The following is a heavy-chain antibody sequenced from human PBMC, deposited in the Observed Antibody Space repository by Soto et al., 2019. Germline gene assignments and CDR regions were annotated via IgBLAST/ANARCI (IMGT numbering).Heavy chain of an antibody. Sequence: QVQLVQSGAEVKKPGASVKVSCKASGYTFTSYDINWVRQATGQGLEWMGWMNPNSGNTGYAQKFQGRVTMTRNTSINTDYMELSSLRSEDTAVYYCARRGARRHSYGSPYWGQGTLVTVSS. CDR1: GYTFTSYD. J-gene: IGHJ4*02. CDR2: MNPNSGNT. D-gene: IGHD5-18*01. V-gene: IGHV1-8*01. CDR3: ARRGARRHSYGSPY.